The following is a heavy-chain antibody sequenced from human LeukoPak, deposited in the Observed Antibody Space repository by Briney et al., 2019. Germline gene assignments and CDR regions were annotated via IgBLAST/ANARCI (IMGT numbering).Heavy chain of an antibody. D-gene: IGHD3-22*01. CDR1: GGSFSGYY. J-gene: IGHJ5*02. CDR3: ARGRIDDSSGYSPNWFDP. Sequence: SETLSLTCAVYGGSFSGYYWSWIRQPPGKGLEWIGEINHSGSTNYNPSLMSRVTISVDTSKNQFSLKLSSVTAADTAVYYCARGRIDDSSGYSPNWFDPWGQGTLVTVSS. CDR2: INHSGST. V-gene: IGHV4-34*01.